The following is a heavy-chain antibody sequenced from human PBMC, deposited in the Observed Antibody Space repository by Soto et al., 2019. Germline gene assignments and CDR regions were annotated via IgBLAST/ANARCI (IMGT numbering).Heavy chain of an antibody. CDR2: ISTYNGNT. Sequence: ASVKVSCKASGYPFSGYYIHWVRQAPGQGLEWMGWISTYNGNTKYAQKLQGRVTMTTDTSTSTAYMELRSLRSDDTAVFYCAREMVRGVGSDYWGQGTLVTVSS. J-gene: IGHJ4*02. D-gene: IGHD3-10*01. CDR1: GYPFSGYY. V-gene: IGHV1-18*04. CDR3: AREMVRGVGSDY.